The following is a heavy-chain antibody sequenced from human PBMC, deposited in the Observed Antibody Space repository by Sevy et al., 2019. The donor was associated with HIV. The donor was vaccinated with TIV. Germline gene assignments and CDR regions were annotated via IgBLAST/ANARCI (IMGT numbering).Heavy chain of an antibody. CDR3: ARGQEDYYGMDV. J-gene: IGHJ6*02. CDR2: IYHSGST. CDR1: GGSISSGGYS. V-gene: IGHV4-30-2*01. Sequence: SETLSLTCAVSGGSISSGGYSWSWIRQPPGKGLEWIGYIYHSGSTYYNPSLKSRGTISVDRSKNQFSLKLSSVTAADTAVYYCARGQEDYYGMDVWGQGTTVTVSS.